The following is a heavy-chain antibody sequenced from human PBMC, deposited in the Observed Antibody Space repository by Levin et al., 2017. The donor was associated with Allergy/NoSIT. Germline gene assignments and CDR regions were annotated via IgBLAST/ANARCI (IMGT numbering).Heavy chain of an antibody. V-gene: IGHV3-11*05. Sequence: GGSLRLSCAASGFIVSDSYMSWIRQAPGKGLEWVSYISRGNSYTNYPDPVTGRFTISRDYAQHSLYLQMHNLRAEDTATYYCARGGVPDDYWGQGALVTVS. CDR2: ISRGNSYT. D-gene: IGHD1-14*01. J-gene: IGHJ4*02. CDR3: ARGGVPDDY. CDR1: GFIVSDSY.